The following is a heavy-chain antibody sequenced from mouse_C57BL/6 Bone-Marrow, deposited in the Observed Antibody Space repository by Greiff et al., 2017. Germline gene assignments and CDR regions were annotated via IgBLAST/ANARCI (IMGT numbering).Heavy chain of an antibody. CDR1: GYTFTSYW. CDR3: ARRGGKDCFDH. Sequence: QVQLQQPGAELVKPGASVKMSCKASGYTFTSYWITWVKQRPGQGLEWIGDIYPGSGSTTYNEKFKSKATLTVDTSSSTAYMQLNSLTSEDSAVYYCARRGGKDCFDHWGQGTTLTVSS. CDR2: IYPGSGST. V-gene: IGHV1-55*01. J-gene: IGHJ2*01. D-gene: IGHD1-1*02.